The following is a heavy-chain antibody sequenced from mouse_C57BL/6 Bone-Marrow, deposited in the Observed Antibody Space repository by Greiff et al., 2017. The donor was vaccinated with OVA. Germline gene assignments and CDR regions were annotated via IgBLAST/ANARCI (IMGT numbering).Heavy chain of an antibody. CDR2: ISDGGSYT. D-gene: IGHD2-3*01. V-gene: IGHV5-4*01. CDR1: GFTFSSYA. Sequence: EVQGVESGGGLVKPGGSLKLSCAASGFTFSSYAMSWVRQTPEKRLEWVATISDGGSYTYYPDNVKGRFTISRDNAKNNLYLQMSHLKSEDTAMYYCARDRGWLLLFAYWGQGTLVTVSA. J-gene: IGHJ3*01. CDR3: ARDRGWLLLFAY.